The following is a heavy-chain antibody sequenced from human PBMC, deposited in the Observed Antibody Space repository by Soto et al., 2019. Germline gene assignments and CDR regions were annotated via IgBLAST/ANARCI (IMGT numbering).Heavy chain of an antibody. Sequence: QVQLVQSGAEVKKPGASVKVSCKASGYTFTSYAMHWVRQAPGQRLEWMGWINAGNGNTKYSQKFQGRVTITRDTSASTAYMELRSLRSEDTAVYYCARGLGYCSGGSCYPAEYFQHWGQGTLVTVSS. J-gene: IGHJ1*01. CDR3: ARGLGYCSGGSCYPAEYFQH. D-gene: IGHD2-15*01. CDR1: GYTFTSYA. V-gene: IGHV1-3*01. CDR2: INAGNGNT.